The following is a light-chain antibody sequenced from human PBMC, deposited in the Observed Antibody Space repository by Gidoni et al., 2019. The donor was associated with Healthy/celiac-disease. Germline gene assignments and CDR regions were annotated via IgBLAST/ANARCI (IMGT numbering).Light chain of an antibody. CDR3: QQYNNWPLT. CDR2: GAS. V-gene: IGKV3-15*01. J-gene: IGKJ4*01. CDR1: QSVSSN. Sequence: EIVMTQSPATLSVSPGERATLSCRASQSVSSNLAWYQQKPGQAPRLLICGASTRATGIPARFSGSGSVTEFTLTISSLQSEDFAVYYCQQYNNWPLTFGGGTKVEIK.